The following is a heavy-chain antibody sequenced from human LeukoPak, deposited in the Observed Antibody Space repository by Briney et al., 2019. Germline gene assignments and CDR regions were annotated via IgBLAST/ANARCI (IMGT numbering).Heavy chain of an antibody. V-gene: IGHV3-48*04. Sequence: PGGSLRLSCAASGFTFSSYSMNWVRQAPGKGLEWVSYISSSSSTIYYADSVKGRFTISRDNAKNSLYLQMNSLRAEDTAVYYCARIMTTTRDYWGQGTLVTVSS. D-gene: IGHD4-11*01. J-gene: IGHJ4*02. CDR3: ARIMTTTRDY. CDR1: GFTFSSYS. CDR2: ISSSSSTI.